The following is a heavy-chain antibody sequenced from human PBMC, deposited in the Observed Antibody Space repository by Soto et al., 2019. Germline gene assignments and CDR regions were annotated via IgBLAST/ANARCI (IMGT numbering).Heavy chain of an antibody. V-gene: IGHV1-69*17. CDR2: IVPVFGIA. D-gene: IGHD2-15*01. CDR3: TKDKKSRAQGWALDY. J-gene: IGHJ4*02. Sequence: QVRLVQSGAEVKKTGSSVKVSCKVSGGTFNSFPISWVRQAPGQGLEWMGGIVPVFGIANYAQEFLGRVTITADRSTTTSYMELSSLRSDDTAVYYCTKDKKSRAQGWALDYWGQGTQVFVSS. CDR1: GGTFNSFP.